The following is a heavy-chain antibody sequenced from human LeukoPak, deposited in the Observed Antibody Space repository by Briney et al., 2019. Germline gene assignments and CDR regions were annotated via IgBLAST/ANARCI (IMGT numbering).Heavy chain of an antibody. V-gene: IGHV3-15*01. D-gene: IGHD3-10*01. Sequence: GGSLRLSRAASGFTFSNAWMSWVRQAPGKGLEWVGRIKSKTDGGTTDYAAPGKGRFTNSRDDSKNTLYLQMNSLKTEDTAVYYCTTGPLWFGELRYFDYWGQGTLATVSS. CDR1: GFTFSNAW. CDR3: TTGPLWFGELRYFDY. CDR2: IKSKTDGGTT. J-gene: IGHJ4*02.